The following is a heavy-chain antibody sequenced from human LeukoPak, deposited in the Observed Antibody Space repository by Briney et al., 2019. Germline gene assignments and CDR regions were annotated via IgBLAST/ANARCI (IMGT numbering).Heavy chain of an antibody. CDR1: GFTFSSYG. D-gene: IGHD1-14*01. Sequence: PGGSLRLSCAASGFTFSSYGMHWVRQAPGKVLEWVSAISGSGGSTYYADSVKGRFTISRDNSKNTLYLQMNSLRAEDTAVYYCARRNLDSPGRFDPWGQGTLVIVSS. CDR2: ISGSGGST. CDR3: ARRNLDSPGRFDP. V-gene: IGHV3-23*01. J-gene: IGHJ5*02.